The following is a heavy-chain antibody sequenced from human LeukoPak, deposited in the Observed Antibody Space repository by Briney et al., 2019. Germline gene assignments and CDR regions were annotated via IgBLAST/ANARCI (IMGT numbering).Heavy chain of an antibody. D-gene: IGHD6-19*01. CDR2: INGDETST. J-gene: IGHJ4*02. Sequence: GGSLRLSCAASGFTFSSHWMHWARQAPGKGLVWVSRINGDETSTAYADSVKGRFTISRDNAKNTLYLQMNSLRAEDTAVYYCARDEGSSGWSYFDYWGQGTLVTVSS. CDR3: ARDEGSSGWSYFDY. V-gene: IGHV3-74*01. CDR1: GFTFSSHW.